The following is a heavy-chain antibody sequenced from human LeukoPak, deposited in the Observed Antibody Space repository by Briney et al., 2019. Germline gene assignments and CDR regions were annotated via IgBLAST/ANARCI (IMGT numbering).Heavy chain of an antibody. CDR1: GFTFSSYW. V-gene: IGHV3-7*01. Sequence: GGSLRLSCEASGFTFSSYWMTWVRQAPGKGLEWVGNTNSDGSEIHYVDSVKGRFTISRDNAKDALFLQMNSLRVEDTAVYYCARDTYRSGWSTDYWGQGTLVTVSS. CDR2: TNSDGSEI. J-gene: IGHJ4*02. D-gene: IGHD6-19*01. CDR3: ARDTYRSGWSTDY.